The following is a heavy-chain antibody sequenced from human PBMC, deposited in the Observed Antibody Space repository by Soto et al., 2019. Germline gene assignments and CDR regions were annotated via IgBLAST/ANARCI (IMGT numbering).Heavy chain of an antibody. CDR3: ARDAAALGNEN. D-gene: IGHD2-2*01. CDR1: GYTFTSYD. V-gene: IGHV1-8*01. Sequence: QVQLVQSGAEVKKPGASVKVSCKASGYTFTSYDINWVRQATGQGLEWMGWMNPNSGNTGYAQKFQGRVTMTRNTARSTAFIEQCRLGSDEMAVYYGARDAAALGNENWVQGTLVTVSS. CDR2: MNPNSGNT. J-gene: IGHJ4*02.